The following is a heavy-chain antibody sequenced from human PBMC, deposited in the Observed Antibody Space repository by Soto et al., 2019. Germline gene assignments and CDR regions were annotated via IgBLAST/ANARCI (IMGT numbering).Heavy chain of an antibody. CDR1: GGTFSSYA. V-gene: IGHV1-69*13. Sequence: SVKVSCKASGGTFSSYAISWVRQAPGQGLEWMGGIIPIFGTANYAQKFQGRVTITADESTSTAYMELSSLRPEDTAVYYCARVPFDWNANWFDPWGQGTLVTVSS. J-gene: IGHJ5*02. D-gene: IGHD1-1*01. CDR3: ARVPFDWNANWFDP. CDR2: IIPIFGTA.